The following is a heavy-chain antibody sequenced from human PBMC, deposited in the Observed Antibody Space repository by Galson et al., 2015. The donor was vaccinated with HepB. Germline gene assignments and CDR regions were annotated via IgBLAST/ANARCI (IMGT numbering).Heavy chain of an antibody. CDR3: ARRGPGDYYFDY. V-gene: IGHV1-3*01. Sequence: SVKVSCKASGYIFISYDMHWVRQAPGQGLEWMGWINASNGNTNYSQNFQGRVTITRDISTSTAYMELSSLRSEDTAVYYCARRGPGDYYFDYWGRGTLVTVSS. CDR1: GYIFISYD. J-gene: IGHJ4*02. CDR2: INASNGNT. D-gene: IGHD3-16*01.